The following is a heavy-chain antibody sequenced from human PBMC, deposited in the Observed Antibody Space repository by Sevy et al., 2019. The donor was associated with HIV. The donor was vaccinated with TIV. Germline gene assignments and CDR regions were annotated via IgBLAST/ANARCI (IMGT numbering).Heavy chain of an antibody. CDR2: INSDGSST. CDR3: ARVRSLNLPDP. V-gene: IGHV3-74*01. D-gene: IGHD3-10*01. J-gene: IGHJ5*02. CDR1: GFTFSSYW. Sequence: LSLTCAASGFTFSSYWMHWVRQAPGKGLVWVSRINSDGSSTSYADSVKGRFTISRDNAKNTLYLQMNSLRAEDTAVYYCARVRSLNLPDPWGQGTLVTVSS.